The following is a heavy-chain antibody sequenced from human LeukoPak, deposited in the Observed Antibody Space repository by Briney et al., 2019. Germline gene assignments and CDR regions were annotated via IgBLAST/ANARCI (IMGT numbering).Heavy chain of an antibody. CDR3: ARKGAASGLDY. CDR2: ISSSGTYT. J-gene: IGHJ4*02. Sequence: PGGSLRLSCAASGFTFSDYYMSWMRQAPGKGLEWVSYISSSGTYTNYADSGRGRFTISRDNAKNSLHLQMNSLRAEDTAVYYCARKGAASGLDYWGQGTLVTVSS. CDR1: GFTFSDYY. V-gene: IGHV3-11*03. D-gene: IGHD3-10*01.